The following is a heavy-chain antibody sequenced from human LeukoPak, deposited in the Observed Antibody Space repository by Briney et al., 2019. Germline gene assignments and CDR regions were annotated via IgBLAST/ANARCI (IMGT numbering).Heavy chain of an antibody. V-gene: IGHV3-21*01. CDR1: GFTFSTYT. J-gene: IGHJ4*02. Sequence: GGSLRLSCAASGFTFSTYTMNWVRQAPGKGLEWVSSISSRSSYIYYADSVKGRFTISRDNAKNSLYLQMNSLRAEDTAVYYCARYGSGSYRLDYWGQGTLVTVSS. D-gene: IGHD3-10*01. CDR2: ISSRSSYI. CDR3: ARYGSGSYRLDY.